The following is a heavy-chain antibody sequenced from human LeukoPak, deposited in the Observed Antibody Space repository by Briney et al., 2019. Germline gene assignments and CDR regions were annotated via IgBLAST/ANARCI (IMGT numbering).Heavy chain of an antibody. D-gene: IGHD6-19*01. CDR1: GDSVSSNNAA. V-gene: IGHV6-1*01. J-gene: IGHJ5*02. CDR2: TYYRSKWYN. CDR3: ARAAGTISGWFDP. Sequence: SQTLSLTCAISGDSVSSNNAACNWIRQSPSRGLEWLGRTYYRSKWYNDYAVSVKSRITINPDTSKNQFSLQLNSVTPEDTAVYYCARAAGTISGWFDPWGQGTLVTVSS.